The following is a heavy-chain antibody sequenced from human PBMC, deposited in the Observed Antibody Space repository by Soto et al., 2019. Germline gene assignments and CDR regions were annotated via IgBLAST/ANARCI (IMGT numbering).Heavy chain of an antibody. CDR1: GYTFTGYY. D-gene: IGHD3-22*01. V-gene: IGHV1-2*02. CDR3: ARDLTYYYDSSGLESDAFDI. CDR2: INPNSGGT. Sequence: GASVKVSCKASGYTFTGYYMHWVRQAPGQGLEWMGWINPNSGGTNYAQKFQGRVTMTRDTSISTAYMELSRLRSDDTAVYYCARDLTYYYDSSGLESDAFDISGQGIMVTVSS. J-gene: IGHJ3*02.